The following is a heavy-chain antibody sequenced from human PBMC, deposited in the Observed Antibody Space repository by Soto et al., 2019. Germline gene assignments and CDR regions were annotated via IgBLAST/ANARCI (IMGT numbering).Heavy chain of an antibody. Sequence: VQLVESGGGLVQPGESLRLSCTASGLTFSISWMTWVRQAPGEGLEWVSNINPAGNVQHYADSVKERFTISRDNAKNSLFRQMSGLRVEDTAVYYCAPANTPYAFDMWGQGTMVTFSS. CDR1: GLTFSISW. V-gene: IGHV3-7*01. J-gene: IGHJ3*02. D-gene: IGHD2-2*01. CDR2: INPAGNVQ. CDR3: APANTPYAFDM.